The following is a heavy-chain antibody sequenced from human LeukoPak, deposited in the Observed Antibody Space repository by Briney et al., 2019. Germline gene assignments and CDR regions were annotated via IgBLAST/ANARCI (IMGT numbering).Heavy chain of an antibody. CDR1: GVSISSYY. J-gene: IGHJ4*02. V-gene: IGHV4-4*07. D-gene: IGHD3-3*01. Sequence: SETLSLTCTVSGVSISSYYWSWIRQPAGKGLEWIGRIYTSGSTNYNPSLKSRVTMSVDTSKNQFSLKLSSVTAADTAVYYCARERDYDFWSGYYKTYYFDYWGQGTLVTVSS. CDR2: IYTSGST. CDR3: ARERDYDFWSGYYKTYYFDY.